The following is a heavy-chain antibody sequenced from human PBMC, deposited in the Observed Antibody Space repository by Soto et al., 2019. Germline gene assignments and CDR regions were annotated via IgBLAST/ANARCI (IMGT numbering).Heavy chain of an antibody. CDR3: ARDLYASSAPFDP. CDR1: GYTFTAYA. V-gene: IGHV1-3*01. CDR2: INAGNGDT. Sequence: ASVKVSCKASGYTFTAYAIHWVRQAPGQSLEWMGWINAGNGDTKYSQNFQGRVTVTKDTSASTAYMELSSLTSEDTAVYYCARDLYASSAPFDPWGQGTLVTVSS. D-gene: IGHD3-16*01. J-gene: IGHJ5*02.